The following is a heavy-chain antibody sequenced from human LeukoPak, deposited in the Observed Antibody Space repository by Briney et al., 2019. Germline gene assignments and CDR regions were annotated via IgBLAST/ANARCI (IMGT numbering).Heavy chain of an antibody. J-gene: IGHJ3*02. CDR3: ARAPMIVVVIPSGGAFDT. V-gene: IGHV4-31*03. CDR2: IYYSGST. Sequence: SETLSLTCTVSGGSISSGGYYWSWIRQHPGKGLEWIGYIYYSGSTYYNPSLKSRVTISVDTPKNQFSLKLSSVTAADTAVYYCARAPMIVVVIPSGGAFDTWGQGTMVTVSS. D-gene: IGHD3-22*01. CDR1: GGSISSGGYY.